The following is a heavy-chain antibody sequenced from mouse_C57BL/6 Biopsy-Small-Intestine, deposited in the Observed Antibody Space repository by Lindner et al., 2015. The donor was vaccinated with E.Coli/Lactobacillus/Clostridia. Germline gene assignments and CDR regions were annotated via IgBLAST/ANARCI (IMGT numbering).Heavy chain of an antibody. J-gene: IGHJ3*01. V-gene: IGHV1-66*01. CDR3: ARGDYDWFAY. CDR1: GYSFTNYY. Sequence: VQLQESGPELVKPGASVKISCKASGYSFTNYYIHWVKQRPGQGLEWIGWIYPGSGDTKYNKKFKGKATLTADTSSSTAYMQLSSLTSEDSAVYYCARGDYDWFAYWGQGTLVTVSA. D-gene: IGHD2-4*01. CDR2: IYPGSGDT.